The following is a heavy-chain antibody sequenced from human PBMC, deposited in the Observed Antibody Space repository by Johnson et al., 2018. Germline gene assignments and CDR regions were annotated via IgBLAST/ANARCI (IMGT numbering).Heavy chain of an antibody. CDR2: IIPIFGTA. CDR3: ARSELGEGYYYYYGMDV. Sequence: QVQLVQSGAEVKKXGSSVKVXCKASGGTFSSYAISWVRQAPGQGLEWMGGIIPIFGTANYAQKFQGRVTITADESTSTAYMELRRLRSEDTAVYYCARSELGEGYYYYYGMDVWGQGTTVTVSS. J-gene: IGHJ6*02. V-gene: IGHV1-69*12. D-gene: IGHD4-17*01. CDR1: GGTFSSYA.